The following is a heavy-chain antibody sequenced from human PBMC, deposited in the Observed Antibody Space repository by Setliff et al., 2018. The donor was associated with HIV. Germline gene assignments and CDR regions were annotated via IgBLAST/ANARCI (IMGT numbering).Heavy chain of an antibody. CDR2: IYSSGST. J-gene: IGHJ4*02. CDR3: ARGRGSSSSWPIDY. Sequence: SETLSLTCTVSGGSISSYYWSWIRQPPGKGLEWLGHIYSSGSTNYNPSLKSRVTISVDTSKSQFSLKLYSVTAADTAVYYCARGRGSSSSWPIDYWGQGTLVTVSS. V-gene: IGHV4-4*09. CDR1: GGSISSYY. D-gene: IGHD6-13*01.